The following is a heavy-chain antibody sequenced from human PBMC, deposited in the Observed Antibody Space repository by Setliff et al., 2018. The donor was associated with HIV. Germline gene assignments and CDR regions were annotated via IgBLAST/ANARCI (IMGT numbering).Heavy chain of an antibody. CDR2: IYYSGST. J-gene: IGHJ5*02. CDR1: GGSIRSSGYS. Sequence: SETLSLTCTVSGGSIRSSGYSWGWIRQPPGKGLEWIGIIYYSGSTYYNPSLQSRVTISADTSMNHFSLNLTSVTAADTAVYYCARRYNDNPREWFDPWCQGTLVTVSS. V-gene: IGHV4-39*01. D-gene: IGHD1-1*01. CDR3: ARRYNDNPREWFDP.